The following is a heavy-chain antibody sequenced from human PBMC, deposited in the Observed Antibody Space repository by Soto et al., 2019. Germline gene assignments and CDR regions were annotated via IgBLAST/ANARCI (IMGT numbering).Heavy chain of an antibody. CDR3: AKDMKWGGMTTIHYFDS. D-gene: IGHD4-17*01. V-gene: IGHV3-9*02. J-gene: IGHJ4*02. CDR1: GFTADDYA. CDR2: ISSNSDTI. Sequence: EVQLVESGGGLVQPGRSLRLSCVASGFTADDYAMHWVRQAPGKGLEWVSGISSNSDTIDYADSVKGRFTISRDNARNSLSLQMNSPRPEDTALYYCAKDMKWGGMTTIHYFDSWGQGTLVTVSS.